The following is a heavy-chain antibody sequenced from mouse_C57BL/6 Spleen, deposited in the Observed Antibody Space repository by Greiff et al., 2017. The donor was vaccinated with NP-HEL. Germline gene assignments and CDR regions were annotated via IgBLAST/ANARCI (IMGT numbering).Heavy chain of an antibody. J-gene: IGHJ3*01. CDR1: GFTFSDYG. Sequence: EVHLVESGGGLVKPGGSLKLSCAASGFTFSDYGMHWVRQAPEKGLEWVAYISSGSSTIYYADTVKGRFTISRDNAKNTLFLQMTRLRSEDTAMYYGAREYDCGVAWFAYWGQGTLVTVSA. CDR2: ISSGSSTI. D-gene: IGHD2-4*01. V-gene: IGHV5-17*01. CDR3: AREYDCGVAWFAY.